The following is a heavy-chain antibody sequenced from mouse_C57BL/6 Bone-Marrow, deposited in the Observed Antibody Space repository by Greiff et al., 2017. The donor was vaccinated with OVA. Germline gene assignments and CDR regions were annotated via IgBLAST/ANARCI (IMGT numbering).Heavy chain of an antibody. Sequence: QVQLKQPGAELVKPGASVKLSCKASGYTFTSYWMQWVKQRPGQGLEWIGEIDPSDSYTKYNQKFKGKATVTVDTSSSTAYLQLSSLTSEDSAVYYCARRGLRNYWGQGTTLTVSS. CDR1: GYTFTSYW. CDR3: ARRGLRNY. D-gene: IGHD3-1*01. V-gene: IGHV1-50*01. J-gene: IGHJ2*01. CDR2: IDPSDSYT.